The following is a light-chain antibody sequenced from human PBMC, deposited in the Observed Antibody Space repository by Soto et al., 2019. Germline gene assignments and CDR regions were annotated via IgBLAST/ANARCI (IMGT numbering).Light chain of an antibody. J-gene: IGKJ4*01. V-gene: IGKV3-11*01. Sequence: EIVLTQSPVTLSLSPGERATLSCRASQSVSTFLAWYQQKSGQAPRLLIYDASKMATGIPARFSGSGSGTDFTLTIGSLEPEDFAIYYCQQQLTFGGGTKVEI. CDR1: QSVSTF. CDR2: DAS. CDR3: QQQLT.